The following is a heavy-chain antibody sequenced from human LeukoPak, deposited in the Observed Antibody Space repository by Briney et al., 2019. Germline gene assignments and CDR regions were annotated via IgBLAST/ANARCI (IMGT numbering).Heavy chain of an antibody. Sequence: SQTLSLTCTVSGGSISSGGYYWSWIRQHPGKGLEWIGYIYYSGSTYYNPSLKSRVTISVDTSKNQFSLKVSSVTAADTAVYYCARTLDSRAYVVRRPYGMDVWGQGTTVTVSS. CDR1: GGSISSGGYY. V-gene: IGHV4-31*03. CDR3: ARTLDSRAYVVRRPYGMDV. CDR2: IYYSGST. J-gene: IGHJ6*02. D-gene: IGHD3-22*01.